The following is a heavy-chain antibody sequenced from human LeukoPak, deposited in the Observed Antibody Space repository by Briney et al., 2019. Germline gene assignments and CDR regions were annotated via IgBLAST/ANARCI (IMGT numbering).Heavy chain of an antibody. V-gene: IGHV3-11*05. Sequence: GGSLRLSCAASGFTFSDYYMSWIRQAPGKGLEWVSYISSSSSYTDYAGSVKGRFTISRDNAKNSLNLQMNSLRAEDTAVYYCARDSGYSGYSDYWGQGTLVTVFS. D-gene: IGHD5-12*01. CDR2: ISSSSSYT. CDR1: GFTFSDYY. J-gene: IGHJ4*02. CDR3: ARDSGYSGYSDY.